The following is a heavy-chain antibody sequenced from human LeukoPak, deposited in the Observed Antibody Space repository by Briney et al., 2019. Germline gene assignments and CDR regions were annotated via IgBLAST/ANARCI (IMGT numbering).Heavy chain of an antibody. D-gene: IGHD3-10*01. CDR1: GYTLTELS. CDR2: FDPEDGET. Sequence: ASVKVSCKVSGYTLTELSMHLVRQAPGKGLEWMGGFDPEDGETIYAQKFQGRVTMTEDTSTDTAYMELSSLRSEDTAVYYCALLSTYYYGSGSYYVTGFDYWGQGTLVTVSS. J-gene: IGHJ4*02. V-gene: IGHV1-24*01. CDR3: ALLSTYYYGSGSYYVTGFDY.